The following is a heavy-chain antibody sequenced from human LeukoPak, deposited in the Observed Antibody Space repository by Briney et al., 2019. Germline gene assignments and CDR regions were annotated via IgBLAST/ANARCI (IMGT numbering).Heavy chain of an antibody. CDR2: IIPIFGTA. CDR3: ASRDGYNFGSIDY. Sequence: SVKVSCKASGGTFSSYAISWVRQAPGQGLEWMGGIIPIFGTANYAQKFQGRVTITADESTSTAYMELSSLRSEDTAVYYCASRDGYNFGSIDYWGQGTLVTVSS. J-gene: IGHJ4*02. V-gene: IGHV1-69*13. CDR1: GGTFSSYA. D-gene: IGHD5-24*01.